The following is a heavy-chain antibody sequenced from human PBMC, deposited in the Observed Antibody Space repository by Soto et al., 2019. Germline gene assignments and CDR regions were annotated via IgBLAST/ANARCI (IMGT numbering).Heavy chain of an antibody. D-gene: IGHD3-3*01. Sequence: VKVSCKASGYTFTGHYIHWVRQAPEQGPEWMGEIGPESGATRYAQKFQGRVTMTRDMSITTVYMELNNLSPDDTAVYYCGRGRSGQIVVFYWGQGTPVTVSS. V-gene: IGHV1-2*02. J-gene: IGHJ4*02. CDR3: GRGRSGQIVVFY. CDR2: IGPESGAT. CDR1: GYTFTGHY.